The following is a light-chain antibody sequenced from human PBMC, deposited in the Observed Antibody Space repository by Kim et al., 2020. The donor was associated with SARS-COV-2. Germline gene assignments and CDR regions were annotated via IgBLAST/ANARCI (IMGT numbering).Light chain of an antibody. CDR3: QQYGSSPRT. CDR2: GAS. J-gene: IGKJ1*01. CDR1: QNVNNNF. V-gene: IGKV3-20*01. Sequence: ETVLTQSPDTLSLSPGERAIISCRASQNVNNNFLAWYQQRPGQAPRLLIFGASNRAAEIADRFSGTGSGTDFTLTISRLEPEDFAVYYCQQYGSSPRTFGQGTKVDIK.